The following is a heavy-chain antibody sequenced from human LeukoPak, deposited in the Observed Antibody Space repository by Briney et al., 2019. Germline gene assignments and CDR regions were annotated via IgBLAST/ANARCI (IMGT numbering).Heavy chain of an antibody. D-gene: IGHD4-17*01. V-gene: IGHV3-49*03. Sequence: GGSLRLSYTASGFIFGDYALSWFRQAPGKGLECVAFIRSKAYGGATEYAASVTGRFTISRDDSKSIAYLQMNSLKTEDTAVYYCTREGSLAGTVPRYYYCGMDVWGQGTTVTVSS. J-gene: IGHJ6*02. CDR1: GFIFGDYA. CDR2: IRSKAYGGAT. CDR3: TREGSLAGTVPRYYYCGMDV.